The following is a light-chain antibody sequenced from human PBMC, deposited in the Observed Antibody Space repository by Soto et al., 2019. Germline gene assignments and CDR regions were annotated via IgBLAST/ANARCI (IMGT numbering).Light chain of an antibody. CDR2: DVS. Sequence: QSALTQPASVSGSPGQSITISCTGTSSDVGGYNYVSWYQQHPGKAPKLMIYDVSNRPSGVSDRFSGSKSGNTASLTISGLQAEDEADYYCSSYTSSSPVVFGGGTKATVL. CDR3: SSYTSSSPVV. J-gene: IGLJ2*01. V-gene: IGLV2-14*01. CDR1: SSDVGGYNY.